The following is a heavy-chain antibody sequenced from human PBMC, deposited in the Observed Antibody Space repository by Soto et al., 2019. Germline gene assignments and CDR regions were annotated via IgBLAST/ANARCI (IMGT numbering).Heavy chain of an antibody. CDR3: ARRLRYYDILTGYGGNWFDP. V-gene: IGHV4-30-2*01. CDR2: MYHSGST. D-gene: IGHD3-9*01. J-gene: IGHJ5*02. CDR1: GGSIRSGGYS. Sequence: SETLSLTCAVYGGSIRSGGYSWSWIRQPPGKGLEWIGYMYHSGSTYYNPSLKSRVTISIDRSKNQFSLKLSSVTAADTAVYYCARRLRYYDILTGYGGNWFDPWGQGTLVTVS.